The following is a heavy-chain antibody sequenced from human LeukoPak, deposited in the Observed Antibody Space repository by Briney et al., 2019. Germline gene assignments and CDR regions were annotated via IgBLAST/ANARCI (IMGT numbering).Heavy chain of an antibody. Sequence: PGGSLRLSCAASGFTFSDFDLNWVRQAPGKGLKWVSYISSSSRTIYYADSVKGRFTISRDNAKTSLYLQMNSLRAEDTAVYYCARPTSSGLYPHWGQGTMVTVSS. CDR1: GFTFSDFD. CDR2: ISSSSRTI. J-gene: IGHJ3*01. V-gene: IGHV3-48*01. CDR3: ARPTSSGLYPH. D-gene: IGHD6-19*01.